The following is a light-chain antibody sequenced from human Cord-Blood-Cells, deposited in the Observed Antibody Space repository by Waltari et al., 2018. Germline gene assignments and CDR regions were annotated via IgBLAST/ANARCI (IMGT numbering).Light chain of an antibody. CDR2: EGS. CDR3: CSYAGSSTVV. V-gene: IGLV2-23*01. J-gene: IGLJ2*01. Sequence: QSALTQPASVSGSPGQSITISCTGTSSDVGSYNLVSWYQQHPGKAPKLMICEGSKRPSGVSNRFSGSKSGKTASRTISGLQAEDEADYYCCSYAGSSTVVFGGGTKLTVL. CDR1: SSDVGSYNL.